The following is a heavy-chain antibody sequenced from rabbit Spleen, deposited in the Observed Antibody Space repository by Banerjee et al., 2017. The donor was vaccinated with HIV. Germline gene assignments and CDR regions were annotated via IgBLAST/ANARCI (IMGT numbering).Heavy chain of an antibody. J-gene: IGHJ4*01. Sequence: QSLEESGGDLVKPGASLTLTCTASGFSFSSSYWIHWVRQAPGKGLEWIACIDTGSGNTYYASWAKGRFTITRSTSLNTVTLQLNSLTAADTATYFCARDLTDVIGWNFGWWGQGTLVTVS. CDR1: GFSFSSSYW. CDR3: ARDLTDVIGWNFGW. D-gene: IGHD1-1*01. V-gene: IGHV1S40*01. CDR2: IDTGSGNT.